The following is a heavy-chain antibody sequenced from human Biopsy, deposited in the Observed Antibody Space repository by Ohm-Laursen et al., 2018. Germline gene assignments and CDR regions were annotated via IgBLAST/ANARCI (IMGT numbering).Heavy chain of an antibody. CDR1: GFSFSDYH. V-gene: IGHV3-11*01. CDR2: ISGGVTI. D-gene: IGHD2-15*01. J-gene: IGHJ4*02. Sequence: SLRLSCTASGFSFSDYHMRWIRQAPGRGLEWVSYISGGVTIYYGDSMKGRFTISRDNSKNTLYLQMNSLTAEDTAVYYCAKTFHGSSFLYDYWGQGTLVTVSS. CDR3: AKTFHGSSFLYDY.